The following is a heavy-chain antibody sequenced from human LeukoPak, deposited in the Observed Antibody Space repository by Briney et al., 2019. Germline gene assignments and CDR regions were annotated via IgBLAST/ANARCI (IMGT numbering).Heavy chain of an antibody. CDR2: IHYDGTNE. Sequence: TGGSLRLSCAASGFTFDYYGMSWARQASGKGLEWVAFIHYDGTNEYYADSVKGRFTISRDNFKNTLSLQMNGLRVEDTALYYCVNSGFDPWGQGTLVTVSS. CDR3: VNSGFDP. CDR1: GFTFDYYG. V-gene: IGHV3-30*02. J-gene: IGHJ5*02. D-gene: IGHD3-10*01.